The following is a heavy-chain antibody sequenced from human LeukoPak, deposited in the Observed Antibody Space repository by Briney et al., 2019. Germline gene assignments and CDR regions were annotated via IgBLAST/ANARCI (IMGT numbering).Heavy chain of an antibody. J-gene: IGHJ6*04. CDR3: ARDLGFGELLSDYYYYYGMDV. CDR2: ISSSGSTI. Sequence: GGSLRLSCAASGFTFSSYEMNWVRQAPGKGLEWVSYISSSGSTIYYADSVKGRFTISRDNAKNSLYLQMTSLRAEDTAVYYCARDLGFGELLSDYYYYYGMDVWGKGTTVTVSS. D-gene: IGHD3-10*01. CDR1: GFTFSSYE. V-gene: IGHV3-48*03.